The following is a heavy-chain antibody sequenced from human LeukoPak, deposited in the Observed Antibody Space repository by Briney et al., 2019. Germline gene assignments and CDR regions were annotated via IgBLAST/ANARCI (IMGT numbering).Heavy chain of an antibody. Sequence: ASVKVSCKASGGTFSSYAISWVRQAPGQGLEWMGWISAYNGNTHYAQKLQGRVTMTTDTSTSTVYMELRSLRSDDTAVYYCARGSPPRRNYDSRGYYSYYFDYWGQETLVTVSS. V-gene: IGHV1-18*01. J-gene: IGHJ4*02. CDR2: ISAYNGNT. CDR3: ARGSPPRRNYDSRGYYSYYFDY. CDR1: GGTFSSYA. D-gene: IGHD3-22*01.